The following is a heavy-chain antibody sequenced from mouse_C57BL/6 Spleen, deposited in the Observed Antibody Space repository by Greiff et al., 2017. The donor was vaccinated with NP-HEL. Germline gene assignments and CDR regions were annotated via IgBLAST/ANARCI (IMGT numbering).Heavy chain of an antibody. CDR1: GYTFTSYW. D-gene: IGHD3-2*02. Sequence: QVQLQQPGAELVRPGSSVKLSCKASGYTFTSYWMHWVKQRPIQGLEWIGNIDPSDSETHYNQKFKDKATLTVDKSSSTAYMQLSSLTSEDSAVYYCARTGAAQATYYSYAMDYWGQGTSVTVSS. V-gene: IGHV1-52*01. CDR2: IDPSDSET. J-gene: IGHJ4*01. CDR3: ARTGAAQATYYSYAMDY.